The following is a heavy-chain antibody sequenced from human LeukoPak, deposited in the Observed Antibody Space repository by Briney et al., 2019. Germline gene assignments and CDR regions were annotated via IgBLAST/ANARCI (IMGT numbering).Heavy chain of an antibody. Sequence: SETLSLTCTVSGGSITSSRYYWSWIRQPPGKGLEWVGYISYSGSTNYKPSLKSRVTISVDTSKNQFSLKLSSVTAADTAIYYCARDGRAGSLFAYWGQGTLVTVSS. D-gene: IGHD6-19*01. J-gene: IGHJ4*02. CDR1: GGSITSSRYY. CDR3: ARDGRAGSLFAY. V-gene: IGHV4-61*01. CDR2: ISYSGST.